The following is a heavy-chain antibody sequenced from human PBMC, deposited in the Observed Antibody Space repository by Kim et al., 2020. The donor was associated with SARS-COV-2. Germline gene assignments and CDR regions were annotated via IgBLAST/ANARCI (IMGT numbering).Heavy chain of an antibody. Sequence: ASVKVSCKASGYTFTSYDINWVRQATGQGLEWMGWMNPNSGNTGYAQKFQGRVTMTRNTSISTAYMELSSLRSEDTAVYYCAREGITICGVVMAGWFDPWGQGTLVTVSS. D-gene: IGHD3-3*01. CDR3: AREGITICGVVMAGWFDP. J-gene: IGHJ5*02. V-gene: IGHV1-8*01. CDR2: MNPNSGNT. CDR1: GYTFTSYD.